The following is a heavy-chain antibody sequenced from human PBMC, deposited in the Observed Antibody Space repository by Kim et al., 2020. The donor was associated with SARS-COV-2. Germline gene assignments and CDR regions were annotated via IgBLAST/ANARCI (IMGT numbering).Heavy chain of an antibody. CDR2: IYPGDSDT. Sequence: GESLKISCKGSGYSFTSYWIGWVRQMPGKGLEWMGIIYPGDSDTRYSPSFQGQVTISADKSISTAYLQWSSLKASDTAMYYCARHNVGGGLLTAYYFDYWGQGTLVTVSS. D-gene: IGHD3-22*01. CDR1: GYSFTSYW. CDR3: ARHNVGGGLLTAYYFDY. J-gene: IGHJ4*02. V-gene: IGHV5-51*01.